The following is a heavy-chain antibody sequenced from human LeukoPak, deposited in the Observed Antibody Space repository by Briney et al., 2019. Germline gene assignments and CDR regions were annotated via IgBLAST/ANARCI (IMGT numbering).Heavy chain of an antibody. Sequence: GGSLRLSCAASGFTFSSYWMHWVRQAPGKGLVWVSRINSDGSSTNYADSVKGRFTISRDNAKNTLSLQMNSLRAEDTAVYYCARGGTSGSLIYWGQGTLVTV. V-gene: IGHV3-74*01. CDR2: INSDGSST. D-gene: IGHD1-26*01. CDR3: ARGGTSGSLIY. CDR1: GFTFSSYW. J-gene: IGHJ4*02.